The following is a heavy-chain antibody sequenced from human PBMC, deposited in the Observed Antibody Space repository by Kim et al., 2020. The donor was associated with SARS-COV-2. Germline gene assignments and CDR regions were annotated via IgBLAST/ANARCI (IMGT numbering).Heavy chain of an antibody. J-gene: IGHJ4*02. Sequence: TPSLRSRATISLDTSKRQISLKLRSVTAADTAMYYCARHLSGSGTFYNLDSWGQGTLVTVSS. CDR3: ARHLSGSGTFYNLDS. V-gene: IGHV4-59*08. D-gene: IGHD3-10*01.